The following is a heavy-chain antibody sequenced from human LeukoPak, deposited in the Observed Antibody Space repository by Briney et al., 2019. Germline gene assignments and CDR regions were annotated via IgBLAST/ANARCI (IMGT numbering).Heavy chain of an antibody. CDR3: ARDLARSGQGSPIGWFDP. CDR2: IIPILCVA. J-gene: IGHJ5*02. CDR1: GGTFSSYT. V-gene: IGHV1-69*04. D-gene: IGHD3-3*01. Sequence: SVKVSCKASGGTFSSYTISWVRQAPGQGLEWMGRIIPILCVANYAQKFQGRVAITADKATSTAYMELSSLRSEDTAVYYCARDLARSGQGSPIGWFDPWGQGTLVTVSS.